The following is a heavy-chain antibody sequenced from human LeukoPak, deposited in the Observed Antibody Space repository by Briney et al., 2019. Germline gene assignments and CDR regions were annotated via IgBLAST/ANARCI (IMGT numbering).Heavy chain of an antibody. CDR3: ARHQAPSLHRGLLGSSRLQLGC. CDR1: GYTFTSFW. Sequence: GESLKISVKCPGYTFTSFWIGWARQMPGKGLEWMGIIYPGDSNTRYSPSFQGQVTISADKSISTSYLQWSSLKASDTAMYYCARHQAPSLHRGLLGSSRLQLGCWGQVTLVTASS. V-gene: IGHV5-51*01. CDR2: IYPGDSNT. J-gene: IGHJ4*02. D-gene: IGHD3-10*01.